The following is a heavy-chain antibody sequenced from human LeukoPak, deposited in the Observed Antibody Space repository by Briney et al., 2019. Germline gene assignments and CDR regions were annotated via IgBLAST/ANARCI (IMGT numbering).Heavy chain of an antibody. J-gene: IGHJ4*02. CDR1: GFTFSSYW. V-gene: IGHV3-7*01. CDR3: AILGIAVAGTGY. Sequence: QAGGSLRLSCAASGFTFSSYWVSWVRQAPGKGLEWVANIKQDGSEKYYVDSVKGRFTISRDNAKNSLYLQMNSLRAEDTAVYYCAILGIAVAGTGYWGQGTLVTVSS. D-gene: IGHD6-19*01. CDR2: IKQDGSEK.